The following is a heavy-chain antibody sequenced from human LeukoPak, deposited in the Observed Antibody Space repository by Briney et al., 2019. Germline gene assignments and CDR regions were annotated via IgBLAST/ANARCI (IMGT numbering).Heavy chain of an antibody. CDR2: ICPGDSDT. Sequence: GESLKISCKASGYSFRTYWIGWVRQMPGKGLEWMGIICPGDSDTRYSPSFQGQVTISVDKSISTAYLQWSSLKASDTAIYYCARQAASVVVVITSFYYFDYWGQGTLVTVSS. CDR1: GYSFRTYW. V-gene: IGHV5-51*01. D-gene: IGHD3-22*01. J-gene: IGHJ4*02. CDR3: ARQAASVVVVITSFYYFDY.